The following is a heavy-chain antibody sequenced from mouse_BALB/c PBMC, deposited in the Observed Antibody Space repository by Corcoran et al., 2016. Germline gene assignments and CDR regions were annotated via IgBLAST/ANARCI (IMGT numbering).Heavy chain of an antibody. Sequence: EVQLQQSGAELVKPGASVKLSCTASGFNIKDTYMHWVKQRPEQGLEWIGRIDPANGNTKYDPKFQGKATITADTSSNTAYLQLSSLTSEDTAVYYCARVYYGNEFDYWGQGTTLTVSS. CDR3: ARVYYGNEFDY. CDR2: IDPANGNT. V-gene: IGHV14-3*02. J-gene: IGHJ2*01. CDR1: GFNIKDTY. D-gene: IGHD2-1*01.